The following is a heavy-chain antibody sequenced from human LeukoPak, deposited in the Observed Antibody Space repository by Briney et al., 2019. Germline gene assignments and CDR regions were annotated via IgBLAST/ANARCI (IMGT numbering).Heavy chain of an antibody. J-gene: IGHJ4*02. CDR2: ISDSGST. D-gene: IGHD3-3*02. CDR1: AASISSYY. CDR3: ARLPPGHIWIGYYGLDH. V-gene: IGHV4-59*08. Sequence: SETLSLTCTVSAASISSYYWSCILQPPGKGLDWIWYISDSGSTNYNPSLKSRVTISVDTSRKQFSLKLNSVTAADTAVYHGARLPPGHIWIGYYGLDHWGRGTQVTVSS.